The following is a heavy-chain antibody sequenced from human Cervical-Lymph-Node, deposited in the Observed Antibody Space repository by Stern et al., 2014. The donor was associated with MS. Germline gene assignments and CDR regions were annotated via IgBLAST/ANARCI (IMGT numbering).Heavy chain of an antibody. J-gene: IGHJ4*02. V-gene: IGHV1-2*04. CDR1: GYTFTDYY. CDR2: INPNSGGT. CDR3: ARGSRGVKTMVY. Sequence: QVQLGQSGAEVKKPGASVKVSCKASGYTFTDYYVHWVRQAPGQGLEWMGWINPNSGGTNYALKFQDWVTLTRDTSISTAYMELSRLRSDDTAVYYCARGSRGVKTMVYWGQGTLVTVSS. D-gene: IGHD3-10*01.